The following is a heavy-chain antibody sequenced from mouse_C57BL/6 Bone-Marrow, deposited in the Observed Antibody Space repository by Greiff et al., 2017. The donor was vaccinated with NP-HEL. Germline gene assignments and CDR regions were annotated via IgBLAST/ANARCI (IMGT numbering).Heavy chain of an antibody. Sequence: QVQLQQSGAELVRPGTSVKMSCKASGYTFTNYWIGWAKQRPGHGLEWIGDIYPGGGYTNYNEKFKGKATLTADKSSSTAYMQFSSLTSEDSAIYYCARPYYYGSEGWFAYWGQGTLVTVSA. CDR2: IYPGGGYT. CDR3: ARPYYYGSEGWFAY. CDR1: GYTFTNYW. V-gene: IGHV1-63*01. D-gene: IGHD1-1*01. J-gene: IGHJ3*01.